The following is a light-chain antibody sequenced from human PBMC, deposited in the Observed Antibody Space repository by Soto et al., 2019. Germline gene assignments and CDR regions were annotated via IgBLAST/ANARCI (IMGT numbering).Light chain of an antibody. V-gene: IGKV3-20*01. J-gene: IGKJ1*01. Sequence: EIVLTQSPGTLSLSPGERATLSCRASQSVRSNYLAWYQQKPGQAPRLLISAASSRATGIPDRFRGSGSGTDFSLTISRLEPEDFAVYYCHQYGSSRTFGQGPKVQVK. CDR3: HQYGSSRT. CDR1: QSVRSNY. CDR2: AAS.